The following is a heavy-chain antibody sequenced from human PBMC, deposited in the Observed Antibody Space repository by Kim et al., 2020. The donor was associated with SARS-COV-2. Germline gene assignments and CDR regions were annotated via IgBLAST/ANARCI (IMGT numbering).Heavy chain of an antibody. CDR1: GFTFSSYA. D-gene: IGHD5-18*01. Sequence: GGSLRLSCAASGFTFSSYAMSWVRQAPGKGLEWVSAISGSGGSTYYADSVKGRFTISRDNSKNTLYLQMNSLRAEDTAVYYCAKGDTAMGVILNYYYGLDVWGQGTTVTVSS. CDR3: AKGDTAMGVILNYYYGLDV. CDR2: ISGSGGST. V-gene: IGHV3-23*01. J-gene: IGHJ6*02.